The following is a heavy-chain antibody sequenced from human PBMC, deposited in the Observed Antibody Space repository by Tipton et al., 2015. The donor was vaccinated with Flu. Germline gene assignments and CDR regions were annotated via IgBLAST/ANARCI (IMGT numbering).Heavy chain of an antibody. D-gene: IGHD5-18*01. Sequence: QVQLVQSGAEVKKPGSSVKVSCKASGGTFSNYAISWVRQAPGQGLEWMGRINPIFGTSNYAQKFQGRVTITADESTSTAYMDLSSLRSEDTAVYYCATYLDTSLGYFQQWGQGTLVTVSS. CDR1: GGTFSNYA. J-gene: IGHJ1*01. CDR2: INPIFGTS. CDR3: ATYLDTSLGYFQQ. V-gene: IGHV1-69*18.